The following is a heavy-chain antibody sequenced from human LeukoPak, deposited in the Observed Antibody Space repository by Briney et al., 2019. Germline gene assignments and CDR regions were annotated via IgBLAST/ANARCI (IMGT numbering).Heavy chain of an antibody. V-gene: IGHV4-39*06. J-gene: IGHJ5*02. CDR3: ARAFRMYALHNWFDP. D-gene: IGHD2-8*01. Sequence: SETLSLTCTVSGGSISSSSYYWGWIRQPPGKGLEWIGSIYYSGSTNYNPSLRSRVTISVDTSKNQFALKLSSVTAADTAVYYCARAFRMYALHNWFDPWGQGTLVTVSS. CDR1: GGSISSSSYY. CDR2: IYYSGST.